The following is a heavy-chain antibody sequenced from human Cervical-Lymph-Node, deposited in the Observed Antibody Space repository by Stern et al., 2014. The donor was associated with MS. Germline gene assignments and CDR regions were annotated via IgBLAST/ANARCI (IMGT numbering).Heavy chain of an antibody. V-gene: IGHV4-39*01. D-gene: IGHD3-10*01. CDR1: GGSISSREHY. CDR2: VDYTSHS. CDR3: ARHGLGSGRGHFDL. J-gene: IGHJ4*02. Sequence: QVQLQESGPGLVKSSETLSLTCRASGGSISSREHYWGWIRQSPGKGLERMASVDYTSHSYYNTFLKSRVCIASDKSKNKFSVTVTSVNAPDTAVYYCARHGLGSGRGHFDLWGQGALVTV.